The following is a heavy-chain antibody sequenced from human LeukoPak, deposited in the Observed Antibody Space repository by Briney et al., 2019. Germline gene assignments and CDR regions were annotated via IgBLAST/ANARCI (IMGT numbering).Heavy chain of an antibody. Sequence: PSETLSLICTVSGGSINSFYWTWIRQPAGKGLEWIGRIYSSGSTNFNPSLKSRVTMSVDTSKNQFSLRLSSVTAADTAAYFCARENWRSKSIDFDSWGQGTLVTVSS. CDR3: ARENWRSKSIDFDS. V-gene: IGHV4-4*07. J-gene: IGHJ4*02. D-gene: IGHD1-1*01. CDR2: IYSSGST. CDR1: GGSINSFY.